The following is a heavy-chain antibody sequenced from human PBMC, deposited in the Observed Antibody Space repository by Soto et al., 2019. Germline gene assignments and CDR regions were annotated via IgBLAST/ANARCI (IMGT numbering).Heavy chain of an antibody. CDR2: ISYDGSSK. CDR1: GFTFSSYA. V-gene: IGHV3-30-3*01. J-gene: IGHJ6*02. D-gene: IGHD3-22*01. Sequence: GGSLRLSCAASGFTFSSYAMHWVRQAPGKGLEWVAVISYDGSSKYYADSVKGRSTISRDNSKNTLYLQMNSLRAEDTAVYYCARDGGPMIVVVITLYGMDVWGQGTTVTVSS. CDR3: ARDGGPMIVVVITLYGMDV.